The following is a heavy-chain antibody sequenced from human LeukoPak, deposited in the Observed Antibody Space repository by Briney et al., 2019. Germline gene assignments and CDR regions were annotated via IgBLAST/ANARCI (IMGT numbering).Heavy chain of an antibody. J-gene: IGHJ3*02. CDR3: ARDPAMVRGGNAFDI. CDR2: ISSSSYT. CDR1: GFTFSDYY. Sequence: GGSLRLSCAASGFTFSDYYMSWIRQAPGKGLEWVSYISSSSYTNYADSVKGRFTISRDNAKNSLYLQMNSLRAEDTAVYYCARDPAMVRGGNAFDIWGQGTMVTVSS. D-gene: IGHD3-10*01. V-gene: IGHV3-11*05.